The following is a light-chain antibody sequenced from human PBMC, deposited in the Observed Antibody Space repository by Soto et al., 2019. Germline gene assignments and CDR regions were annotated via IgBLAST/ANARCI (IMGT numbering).Light chain of an antibody. CDR2: DVT. V-gene: IGLV2-11*01. CDR1: SSDVGFYNF. J-gene: IGLJ2*01. CDR3: CSYAGSYTLI. Sequence: QSVLTQPRSVSGSPGQSVTISCTGTSSDVGFYNFVSWYQQHLGKAPKLMIYDVTKRPSGVPDRFSGSKSGNTASLTISGLQAEDEADYYCCSYAGSYTLIFGGGTQLTVL.